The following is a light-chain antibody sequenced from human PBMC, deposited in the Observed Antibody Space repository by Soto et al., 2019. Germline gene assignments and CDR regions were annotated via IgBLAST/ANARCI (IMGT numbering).Light chain of an antibody. CDR3: QQYGSSPPYS. CDR1: QSVSSSY. V-gene: IGKV3-20*01. J-gene: IGKJ2*03. Sequence: EIVLTQSPGTLSLSPGERATLSCRASQSVSSSYLAWYQQKPGQAPRLLIDGASSRATGIPDRFSGSGSATDFTLTISSLEPEEFAVYYCQQYGSSPPYSFGQGTKLEIK. CDR2: GAS.